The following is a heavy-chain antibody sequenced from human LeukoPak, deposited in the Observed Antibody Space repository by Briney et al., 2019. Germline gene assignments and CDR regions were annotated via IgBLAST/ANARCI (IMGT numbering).Heavy chain of an antibody. V-gene: IGHV1-2*02. CDR3: ARAGLGGSGAFDI. CDR1: GYTFTDYS. D-gene: IGHD3-16*01. Sequence: ASVNVSCKASGYTFTDYSLHWVRQAPGQGLEGMGWINPNSGGTNYAQKFQGRVTMTRDTSISTAYMEVTRLRSDDTAVYYCARAGLGGSGAFDIWGQGTMVTVSS. CDR2: INPNSGGT. J-gene: IGHJ3*02.